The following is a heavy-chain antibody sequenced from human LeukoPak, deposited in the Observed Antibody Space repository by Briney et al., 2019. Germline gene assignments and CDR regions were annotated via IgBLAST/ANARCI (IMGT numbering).Heavy chain of an antibody. D-gene: IGHD2-2*02. Sequence: GGSLRLSCAASGFTFSSYSMNWVRQAPGKGLEWVSSISSSSSYIYYADSVKGRFTISRDNAKNSLYLQMNSLRAEDTAVYYCARERPYCSSTSCYRGGFDYWGQGTLVTVSS. CDR1: GFTFSSYS. V-gene: IGHV3-21*01. CDR3: ARERPYCSSTSCYRGGFDY. CDR2: ISSSSSYI. J-gene: IGHJ4*02.